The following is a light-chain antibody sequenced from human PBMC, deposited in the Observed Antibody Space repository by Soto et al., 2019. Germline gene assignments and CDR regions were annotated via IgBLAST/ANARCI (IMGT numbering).Light chain of an antibody. J-gene: IGKJ2*01. CDR1: QRIDNY. CDR3: QQTYDTPTT. V-gene: IGKV1-39*01. Sequence: DIQMTQSPSSLSASVGDRVTITCRASQRIDNYLNWYQQKPGKAPNLVIYAVASLQGGVPSRFSGSASETDFTLTISSLQPEDFATYYCQQTYDTPTTFGQGTKLEI. CDR2: AVA.